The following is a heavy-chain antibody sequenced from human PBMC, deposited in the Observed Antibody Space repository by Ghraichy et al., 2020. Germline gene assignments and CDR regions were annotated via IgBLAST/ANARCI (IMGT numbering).Heavy chain of an antibody. V-gene: IGHV4-59*01. CDR2: IYYSGST. D-gene: IGHD6-19*01. CDR1: GGSISSYY. CDR3: ARDKGYSSGWSYYFDY. J-gene: IGHJ4*02. Sequence: SETLSLTCTVSGGSISSYYWSWIRQPPGKGLEWIGYIYYSGSTNYNPSLKSRVTISVDTSKNQFSLKLSSVTAADTAVYYCARDKGYSSGWSYYFDYWGQGTLVTVSS.